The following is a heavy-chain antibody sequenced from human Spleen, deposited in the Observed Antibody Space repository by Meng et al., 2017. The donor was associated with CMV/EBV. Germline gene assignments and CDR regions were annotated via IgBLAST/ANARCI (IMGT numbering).Heavy chain of an antibody. CDR3: ARGRNFWSGYRVGYGMDV. J-gene: IGHJ6*02. D-gene: IGHD3-3*01. Sequence: ESLKISCTVSGDSVSSGDYYWSWIRQPPGKGLEWIGEINHSGSTNYNPSLKSRVTISVDTSKNQFSLKLSSVTAADTAVYYCARGRNFWSGYRVGYGMDVWGQGTTVTVSS. CDR1: GDSVSSGDYY. CDR2: INHSGST. V-gene: IGHV4-61*08.